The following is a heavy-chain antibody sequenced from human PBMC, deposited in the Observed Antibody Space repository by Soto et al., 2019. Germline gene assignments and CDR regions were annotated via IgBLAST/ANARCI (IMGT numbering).Heavy chain of an antibody. D-gene: IGHD1-1*01. CDR3: ARHIHNQGFEYYFDS. CDR2: IDYSGNI. CDR1: GGSITSSGSA. J-gene: IGHJ4*02. V-gene: IGHV4-39*01. Sequence: SETLSLTCNASGGSITSSGSAWGWIRQSPGKGLEWIGTIDYSGNIYYIPSLKSRITISVDTSKNQISLKLSSVTAADTAGYYCARHIHNQGFEYYFDSWGQGTLVTVSS.